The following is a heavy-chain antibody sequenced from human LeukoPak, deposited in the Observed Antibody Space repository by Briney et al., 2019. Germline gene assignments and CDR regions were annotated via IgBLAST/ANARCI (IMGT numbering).Heavy chain of an antibody. V-gene: IGHV3-9*01. CDR1: GFTFDDYA. J-gene: IGHJ4*02. Sequence: PGGSLRLSCAASGFTFDDYAMHWVRQAPGKGLEWVSGISWNSGSIGYADSVKGRFTISRDNAKNSLYLQMNSLRAGDTALYYCAKDIASGGYGSGSYEYWGQGTLVTVSS. CDR3: AKDIASGGYGSGSYEY. CDR2: ISWNSGSI. D-gene: IGHD3-10*01.